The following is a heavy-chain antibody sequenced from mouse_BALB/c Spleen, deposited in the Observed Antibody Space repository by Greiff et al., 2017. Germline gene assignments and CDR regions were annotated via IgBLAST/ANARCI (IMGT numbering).Heavy chain of an antibody. V-gene: IGHV1S81*02. D-gene: IGHD2-3*01. Sequence: QVQLQQSGAELVRPGALVKLSCKASGFNIKDYYMHWVKQRPGQGLEWIGEINPSNGRTNYNEKFKSKATLTVDKSSSTAYMQLSSLTSEDSAVYYCARFDGSMDYWGQGTSVTVSS. J-gene: IGHJ4*01. CDR1: GFNIKDYY. CDR2: INPSNGRT. CDR3: ARFDGSMDY.